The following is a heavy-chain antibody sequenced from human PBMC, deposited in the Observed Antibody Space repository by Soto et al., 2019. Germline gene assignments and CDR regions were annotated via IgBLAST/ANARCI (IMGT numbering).Heavy chain of an antibody. J-gene: IGHJ4*02. Sequence: QVQLVQSGAEVKKPGASVKVSCKASGYTFTSYGISWVRQAPGQGLEWMGWISAYNGNTNYAQKLQGRVTMTTDTSTSTAHMELRSLRSDDTAVYYCARDLGYCSSTSCPFDYWGQGTLVTVSS. CDR1: GYTFTSYG. D-gene: IGHD2-2*01. V-gene: IGHV1-18*01. CDR3: ARDLGYCSSTSCPFDY. CDR2: ISAYNGNT.